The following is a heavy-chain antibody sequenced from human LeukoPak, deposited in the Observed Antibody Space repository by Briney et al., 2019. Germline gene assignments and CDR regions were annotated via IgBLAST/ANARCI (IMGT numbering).Heavy chain of an antibody. CDR2: ISGSGGST. D-gene: IGHD6-19*01. V-gene: IGHV3-23*01. J-gene: IGHJ4*02. CDR3: AYDLSSGWYFGFDY. CDR1: GYRFTSYW. Sequence: GESLKISCKGSGYRFTSYWIGWVRQAPGKGLEWVSAISGSGGSTYYADSVKGRFTISRDNSKNTLYLQMNSLRAEDTAVYYCAYDLSSGWYFGFDYWGQGTLVTVSS.